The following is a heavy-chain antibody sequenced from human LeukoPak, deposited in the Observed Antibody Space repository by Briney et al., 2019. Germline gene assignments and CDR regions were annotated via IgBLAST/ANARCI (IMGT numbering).Heavy chain of an antibody. CDR2: ISGSGGST. CDR1: GFTFSSYA. D-gene: IGHD3-10*01. V-gene: IGHV3-23*01. CDR3: AKDGGGVIPGPTYYYYYGMDV. J-gene: IGHJ6*02. Sequence: GGSLRLSCAASGFTFSSYAMSWVRQAPGKGLEWVSAISGSGGSTYYADSVKGRFTISRDNSKNTLYLQMNSLRAEDTAVYYCAKDGGGVIPGPTYYYYYGMDVWGQGTTVTVSS.